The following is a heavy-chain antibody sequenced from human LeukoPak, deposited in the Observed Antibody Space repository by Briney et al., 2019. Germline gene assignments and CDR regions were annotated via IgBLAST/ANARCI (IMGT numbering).Heavy chain of an antibody. CDR1: GGSISSSSYY. V-gene: IGHV4-39*01. J-gene: IGHJ4*02. CDR3: ARLGLRFLEWLSRGVY. CDR2: IYYSGST. Sequence: SETLSLTCTVSGGSISSSSYYWGWIRQPPGKGLEWIGSIYYSGSTYYNPSLKSRFTISVDTSKNQFSLKLSSVTAADTAVYYCARLGLRFLEWLSRGVYWGQGTLVTVSS. D-gene: IGHD3-3*01.